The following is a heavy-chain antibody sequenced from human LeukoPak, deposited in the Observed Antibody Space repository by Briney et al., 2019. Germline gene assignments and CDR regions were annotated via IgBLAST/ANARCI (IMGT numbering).Heavy chain of an antibody. D-gene: IGHD2-15*01. CDR1: GGPFSGYF. CDR3: ARARGLLLFDY. CDR2: INHSGST. Sequence: SETLSLTCAVCGGPFSGYFWSWIRQPPGKGLEWIGEINHSGSTNYNPSLKSRVTISVDTSKNQFSLKLSSVTAADTAVYYCARARGLLLFDYWGQGTLVTVSS. J-gene: IGHJ4*02. V-gene: IGHV4-34*01.